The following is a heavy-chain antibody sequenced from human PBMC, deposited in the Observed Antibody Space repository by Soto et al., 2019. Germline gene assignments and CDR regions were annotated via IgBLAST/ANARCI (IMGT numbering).Heavy chain of an antibody. D-gene: IGHD2-21*01. J-gene: IGHJ3*02. CDR2: IWYDGSNK. V-gene: IGHV3-33*01. CDR1: GFTFRSYG. Sequence: GGSLRLSCAASGFTFRSYGMHWVRQAPGKGLEWVALIWYDGSNKYYADSVKGRFTISRDNSKNTLYLQMNGLRAEDTAVYYCASSEGAYCGGDCLVGAFDIWGQGTMVTVSS. CDR3: ASSEGAYCGGDCLVGAFDI.